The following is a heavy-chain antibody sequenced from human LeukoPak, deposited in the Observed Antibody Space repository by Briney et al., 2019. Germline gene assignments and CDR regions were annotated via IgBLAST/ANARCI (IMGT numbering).Heavy chain of an antibody. CDR1: GFTFSSYW. V-gene: IGHV3-21*01. Sequence: PGGSLRLSCAASGFTFSSYWMSWVRQAPGKGLEWVSSISSSSSYIYYADSVKGRFTISRDNAKNSLYLQMNSLRAEDTAVYYCARDYRSSSGWYHAYYYGMDVWGQGTTVTVSS. J-gene: IGHJ6*02. CDR3: ARDYRSSSGWYHAYYYGMDV. CDR2: ISSSSSYI. D-gene: IGHD6-19*01.